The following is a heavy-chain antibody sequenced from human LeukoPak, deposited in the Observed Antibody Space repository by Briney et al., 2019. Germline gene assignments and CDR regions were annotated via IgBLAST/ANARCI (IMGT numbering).Heavy chain of an antibody. CDR2: ISGSGGST. Sequence: QPGGSLRLSCAASGFTFSSYAMSWVRQAPGKGLEWVSAISGSGGSTYYADSAKGRFTISRDNSKNTLYLQMNSLRAEDTAVYYCAKDLMKYTNSAAHWGQGTLVTVSS. CDR1: GFTFSSYA. CDR3: AKDLMKYTNSAAH. D-gene: IGHD6-6*01. V-gene: IGHV3-23*01. J-gene: IGHJ1*01.